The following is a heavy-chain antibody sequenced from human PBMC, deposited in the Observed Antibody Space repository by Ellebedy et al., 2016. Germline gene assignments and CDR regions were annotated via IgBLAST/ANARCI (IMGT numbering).Heavy chain of an antibody. V-gene: IGHV3-30-3*01. CDR1: GFNFNNYA. Sequence: GESLKISCAASGFNFNNYAIHWVRQTPGKGLEWVTVISYDGSTKHYADSAKGRFTVSIDNSKNTVYLQMNSLRTEDTAVYSCARGNGPGSFLIDYWGRGTLVTVSS. CDR2: ISYDGSTK. J-gene: IGHJ4*02. D-gene: IGHD3-10*01. CDR3: ARGNGPGSFLIDY.